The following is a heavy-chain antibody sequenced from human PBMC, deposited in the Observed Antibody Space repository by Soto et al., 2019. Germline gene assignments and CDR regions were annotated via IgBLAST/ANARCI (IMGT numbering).Heavy chain of an antibody. CDR1: GFTFSSYG. D-gene: IGHD3-22*01. CDR2: ISYDGSNK. V-gene: IGHV3-30*18. J-gene: IGHJ4*02. CDR3: AKDRARPGPFTMISSDGLGY. Sequence: GGSLRLSCAASGFTFSSYGMHWVRQAPGKGLEWVAVISYDGSNKYYADSVKGRFTISRDNSKNTLYLQMNSLRAEDTAVYYCAKDRARPGPFTMISSDGLGYWGQGTLVTVSS.